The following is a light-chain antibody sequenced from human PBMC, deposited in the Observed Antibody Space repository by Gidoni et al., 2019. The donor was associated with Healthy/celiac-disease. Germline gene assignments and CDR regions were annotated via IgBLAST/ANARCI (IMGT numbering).Light chain of an antibody. Sequence: QSVLTQLPSVSGAPGQRVPISCTGSSSNIGADYDVHGYQQLPGTAPKLLIYGNSNRPSGVPDRFSGSKSGTSASLAITGLQAEDEADYYCQSYDSSLSGSIVFGGGTKLTVL. CDR2: GNS. J-gene: IGLJ2*01. V-gene: IGLV1-40*01. CDR3: QSYDSSLSGSIV. CDR1: SSNIGADYD.